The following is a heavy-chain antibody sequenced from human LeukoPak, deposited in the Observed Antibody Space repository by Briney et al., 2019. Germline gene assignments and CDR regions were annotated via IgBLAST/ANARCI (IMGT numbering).Heavy chain of an antibody. CDR2: INPNSGGT. CDR3: SWAPDRYYYYGMDV. Sequence: GPSVKLSCEASGYTFTGYYMHWVRQAPGQGLERMGWINPNSGGTNYAQKFQGRVTMTRDTSISTAYMELSRLRSDDTAVYYCSWAPDRYYYYGMDVWGQGTTVTVSS. V-gene: IGHV1-2*02. CDR1: GYTFTGYY. J-gene: IGHJ6*02.